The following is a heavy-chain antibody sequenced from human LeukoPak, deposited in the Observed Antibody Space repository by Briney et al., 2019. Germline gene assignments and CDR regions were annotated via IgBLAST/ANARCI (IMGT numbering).Heavy chain of an antibody. D-gene: IGHD2-2*01. Sequence: GASVKVSCKASGSTFSSYTISWVRQAPGQGLEWMGRIIPILGIANYAQKFQGRVTITADKSTSTAYMELSSLRSEDTAVYYCARDDPITCSSTSCYENWFDPWGQGTLVTVSS. CDR1: GSTFSSYT. V-gene: IGHV1-69*04. CDR3: ARDDPITCSSTSCYENWFDP. J-gene: IGHJ5*02. CDR2: IIPILGIA.